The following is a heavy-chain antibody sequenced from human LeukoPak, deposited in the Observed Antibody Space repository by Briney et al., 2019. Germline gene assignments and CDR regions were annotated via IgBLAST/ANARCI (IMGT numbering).Heavy chain of an antibody. CDR3: ARRSGDWAVNWFDP. D-gene: IGHD2-21*02. V-gene: IGHV4-39*02. CDR1: GGSTTCSTYY. CDR2: FYYDGRT. J-gene: IGHJ5*02. Sequence: SETLSLTCTVTGGSTTCSTYYWAWFRQPPGKGLEWIGNFYYDGRTYYSPSLKSRVTIFGDTSKNHFSLKLTYVTAADTAVYYCARRSGDWAVNWFDPWGQGTLVTVSS.